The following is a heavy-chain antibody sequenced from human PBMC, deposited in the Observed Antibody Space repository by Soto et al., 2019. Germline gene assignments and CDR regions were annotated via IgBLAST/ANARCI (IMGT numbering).Heavy chain of an antibody. CDR1: GGSISSHY. V-gene: IGHV4-59*11. CDR2: IYYSGST. D-gene: IGHD2-2*01. Sequence: PSETLSLTCTVSGGSISSHYWSWIRQPPGKGLEWIGYIYYSGSTNYNPSLKSRVTISVDTSKNQFSLKLSSVTAADTAMYYCARGYCSSTSCYEFDYWGQGTLVTVSS. J-gene: IGHJ4*02. CDR3: ARGYCSSTSCYEFDY.